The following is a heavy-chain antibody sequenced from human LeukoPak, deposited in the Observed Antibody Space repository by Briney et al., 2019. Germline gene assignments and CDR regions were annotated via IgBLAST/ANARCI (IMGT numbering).Heavy chain of an antibody. V-gene: IGHV3-30*19. CDR2: ISYDGSNK. Sequence: PGGSLRLSCAASGFTFSSYGMHWVRQAPGKGLEWVAVISYDGSNKYYADSVKGRFTISRDNSKSTLYLQMNSLRADDTAVYYCARESLGAAAGTSYYMDVWGKGTAVTISS. D-gene: IGHD6-13*01. CDR3: ARESLGAAAGTSYYMDV. J-gene: IGHJ6*03. CDR1: GFTFSSYG.